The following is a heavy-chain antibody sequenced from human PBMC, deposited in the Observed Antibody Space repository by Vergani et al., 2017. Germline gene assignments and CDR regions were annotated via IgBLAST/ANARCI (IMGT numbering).Heavy chain of an antibody. CDR2: IQFDGSNQ. J-gene: IGHJ4*02. D-gene: IGHD3-16*01. CDR1: GFTLSNYD. Sequence: QVQLVESGGGVVQRGGSLRLSCATSGFTLSNYDMQWIRQGPGKGLEFVAFIQFDGSNQYYADSVKGRFTLSRDFSKNTLYLQMNSLRTEDTATYYCAKHFRGWGIDYWGQGTQVIV. CDR3: AKHFRGWGIDY. V-gene: IGHV3-30*02.